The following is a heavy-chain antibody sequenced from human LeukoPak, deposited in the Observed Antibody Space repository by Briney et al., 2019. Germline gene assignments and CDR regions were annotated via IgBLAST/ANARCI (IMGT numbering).Heavy chain of an antibody. V-gene: IGHV4-34*01. D-gene: IGHD5-18*01. CDR3: ARVAYSYGHYWYFDL. J-gene: IGHJ2*01. CDR2: IDHSGST. Sequence: PSETLSLTCAVYGGSLSGNYWSWIRQPPGKGLEWIGEIDHSGSTNYNPSLKSRVTISVYTSKNQFSLRLSSVTAADTAVYYCARVAYSYGHYWYFDLWGRGTLVTVSS. CDR1: GGSLSGNY.